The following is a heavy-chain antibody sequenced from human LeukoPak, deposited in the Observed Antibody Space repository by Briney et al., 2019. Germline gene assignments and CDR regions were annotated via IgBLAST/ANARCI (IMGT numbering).Heavy chain of an antibody. V-gene: IGHV3-66*02. D-gene: IGHD1-26*01. J-gene: IGHJ6*03. CDR3: AKVLKREWELPRNYYYYYMDV. Sequence: GGSLRLSCAASGFSVSSNYMSWVRQAPGKGLEWVSVIYSGGNTYYADSVKGRFTVSRDNSKNTLFLQMNSLRVEDTAVYYCAKVLKREWELPRNYYYYYMDVWGKGTTVTFSS. CDR1: GFSVSSNY. CDR2: IYSGGNT.